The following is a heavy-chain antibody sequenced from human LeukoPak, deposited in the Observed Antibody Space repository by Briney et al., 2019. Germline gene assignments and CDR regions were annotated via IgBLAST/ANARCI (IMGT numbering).Heavy chain of an antibody. CDR1: GGSISSSSYY. J-gene: IGHJ4*02. V-gene: IGHV4-39*01. CDR2: IYYSPPP. CDR3: SIHPFSPPFDY. D-gene: IGHD2/OR15-2a*01. Sequence: SENLSLTCTVSGGSISSSSYYWGWVRQPRGRGLEWIESIYYSPPPYYNPSLKRQVPIPVATSKNHSSLKLTSLTAPDTPVYFCSIHPFSPPFDYWGQGTLVTLSS.